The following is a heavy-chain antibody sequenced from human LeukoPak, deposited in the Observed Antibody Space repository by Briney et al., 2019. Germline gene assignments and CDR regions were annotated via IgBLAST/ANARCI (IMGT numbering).Heavy chain of an antibody. Sequence: PGGSLRLSCTASGFTFTNYAMSWVRQAPGKGLEWVSGISGSGFNTFYADSVKGRITISRDNTKNTLYLQMNSLRAEDTAVYYCARDNTISGHYEVGYWGQGTLVTVSS. CDR3: ARDNTISGHYEVGY. V-gene: IGHV3-23*01. J-gene: IGHJ4*02. D-gene: IGHD3-3*01. CDR1: GFTFTNYA. CDR2: ISGSGFNT.